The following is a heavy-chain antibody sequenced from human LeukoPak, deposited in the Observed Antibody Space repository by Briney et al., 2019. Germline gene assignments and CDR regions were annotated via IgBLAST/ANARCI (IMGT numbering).Heavy chain of an antibody. CDR1: GFTFSSYS. J-gene: IGHJ4*02. Sequence: GGSLRLSCAASGFTFSSYSMNWVREAPGKGLEWVSSISSSSSYIYYADSVKGRFTISRDNAKNSLYLQMNSLRAEDTAVYYCARDLPRVVAASLDYWGQGTLVTVSS. CDR3: ARDLPRVVAASLDY. V-gene: IGHV3-21*01. D-gene: IGHD2-15*01. CDR2: ISSSSSYI.